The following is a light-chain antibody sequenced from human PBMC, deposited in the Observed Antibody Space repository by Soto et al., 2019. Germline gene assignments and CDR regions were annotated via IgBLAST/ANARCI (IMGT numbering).Light chain of an antibody. CDR1: ENINNY. V-gene: IGKV3-11*01. CDR2: EAS. Sequence: EIVLTPSPATVTVSPGERVTLSCRASENINNYLAWYQQRPGQAPRLLIYEASSRATGVPARFIGSGSGTDFTLTISSLEPEDFAIYYCQKRGNWPHFGQGTRLEIK. CDR3: QKRGNWPH. J-gene: IGKJ5*01.